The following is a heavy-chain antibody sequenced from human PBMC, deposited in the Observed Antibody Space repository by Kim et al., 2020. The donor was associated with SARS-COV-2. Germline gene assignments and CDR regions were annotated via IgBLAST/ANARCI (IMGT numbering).Heavy chain of an antibody. V-gene: IGHV4-39*01. CDR2: IYYSGSN. J-gene: IGHJ6*04. Sequence: SETLSLTCTVSGGSISSSSYYWGWIRQPPGKGLEWIGSIYYSGSNYYNPSLKSRVTISVDTSKNQFSLKLSSVTAADTAVYYCAKRMTTAYYYGMDVWGEGTTVTVSS. D-gene: IGHD4-17*01. CDR1: GGSISSSSYY. CDR3: AKRMTTAYYYGMDV.